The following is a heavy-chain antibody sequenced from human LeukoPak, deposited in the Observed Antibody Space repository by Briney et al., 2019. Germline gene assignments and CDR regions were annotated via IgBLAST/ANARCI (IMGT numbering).Heavy chain of an antibody. CDR1: GYTRTELS. J-gene: IGHJ4*02. Sequence: ASVKVSCKVSGYTRTELSMHWVRQAPGKGLEWMGGFDPEDGETIYAQKFQGRVTMTEDTSTDTAYMELSSLRSEDTAVYYCATHPLAAAGPFDYWGQGTLVTVSS. CDR2: FDPEDGET. D-gene: IGHD6-13*01. V-gene: IGHV1-24*01. CDR3: ATHPLAAAGPFDY.